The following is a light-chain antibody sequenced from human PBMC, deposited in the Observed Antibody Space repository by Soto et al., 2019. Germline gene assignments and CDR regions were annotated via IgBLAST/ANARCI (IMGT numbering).Light chain of an antibody. CDR1: QSISSW. V-gene: IGKV1-5*03. Sequence: DIQMTQSPSALSASVGDRVTITCRGSQSISSWLAWYQQKPGKAPRLLIYKASSLASGVPSRFSGSGSGTEFTLTISSLEPDDFATDDCQQYNSYPWTFGQGTKVEI. CDR2: KAS. J-gene: IGKJ1*01. CDR3: QQYNSYPWT.